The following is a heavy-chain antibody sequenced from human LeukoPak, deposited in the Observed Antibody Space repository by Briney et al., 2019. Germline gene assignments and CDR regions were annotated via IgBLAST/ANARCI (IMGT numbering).Heavy chain of an antibody. CDR3: ARAIAAGGVDY. Sequence: GGSLRLSCAASGFTFSGYSMNWVRQAPGKGLEWVSSISSGAYIYYAASVRGRFTISRDNAKNSLYLQMNSLRAEDTAVYYCARAIAAGGVDYWGQGTLVTVSS. V-gene: IGHV3-21*01. CDR2: ISSGAYI. D-gene: IGHD6-13*01. J-gene: IGHJ4*02. CDR1: GFTFSGYS.